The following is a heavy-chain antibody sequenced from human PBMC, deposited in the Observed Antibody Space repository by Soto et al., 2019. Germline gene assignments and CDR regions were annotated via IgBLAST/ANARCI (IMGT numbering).Heavy chain of an antibody. CDR1: GFTFSGCA. D-gene: IGHD6-19*01. J-gene: IGHJ4*02. CDR3: IRWAYSSGWYFDY. CDR2: IRSKPNNYAT. V-gene: IGHV3-73*01. Sequence: EVHLVESGGGLVQPGGSLKLSCTASGFTFSGCALHWVRQASGKGLEWVGRIRSKPNNYATEYAASVQGRFTISRDDSKKTAYLEMNRLKPKDTAVYDCIRWAYSSGWYFDYWGQGTLVTVSS.